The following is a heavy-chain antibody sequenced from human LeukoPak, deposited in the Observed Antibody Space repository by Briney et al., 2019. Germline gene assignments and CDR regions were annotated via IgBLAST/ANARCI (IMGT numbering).Heavy chain of an antibody. J-gene: IGHJ6*02. CDR2: INHSGST. Sequence: SETLSLTCAVYGGSFSGYYWSWTRQPPGKGLEWIGEINHSGSTNYNPSLKSRVLMSVDTSKTQVSLKVKSVTAADTAVYYCARGRDTGYGYYGMDVWGQGTTVTVSS. V-gene: IGHV4-34*01. D-gene: IGHD5-18*01. CDR1: GGSFSGYY. CDR3: ARGRDTGYGYYGMDV.